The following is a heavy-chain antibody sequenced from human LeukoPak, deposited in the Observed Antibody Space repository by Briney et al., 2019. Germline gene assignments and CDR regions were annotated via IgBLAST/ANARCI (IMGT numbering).Heavy chain of an antibody. CDR1: GFTFSSYW. CDR2: IKQDGSEK. Sequence: GGSLRLSCAASGFTFSSYWMSWVPQAPGKGLEWVANIKQDGSEKYYVDSVKGRFTISRDNGKNSLYLQMNRLRAEDTAVYYCARDGYSHPHGYWGQGTLVTVSS. J-gene: IGHJ4*02. D-gene: IGHD5-18*01. V-gene: IGHV3-7*05. CDR3: ARDGYSHPHGY.